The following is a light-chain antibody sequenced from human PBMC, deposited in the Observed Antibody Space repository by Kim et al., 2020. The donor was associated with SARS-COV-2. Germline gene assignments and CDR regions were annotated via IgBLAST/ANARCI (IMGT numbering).Light chain of an antibody. CDR3: QQRSNWPPGPMYT. CDR1: QSVSSY. CDR2: DAS. J-gene: IGKJ2*01. V-gene: IGKV3-11*01. Sequence: EIVLTQSPATLSLSPGERATLSCRASQSVSSYLAWYQQKPGQAPRLLIYDASNRATGIPARFSGSGSGTDFTLTISSLEPEDFAVYYCQQRSNWPPGPMYTFGQGTKLEI.